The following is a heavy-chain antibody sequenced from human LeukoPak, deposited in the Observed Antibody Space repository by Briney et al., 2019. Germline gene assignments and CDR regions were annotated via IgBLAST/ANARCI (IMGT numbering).Heavy chain of an antibody. CDR1: GGSLSSYY. V-gene: IGHV4-59*01. Sequence: SETLSLTCTVSGGSLSSYYWSWIRQPPGKGLEWIGYIYYSGSINYNPSLKSRVTISVDTSKNQFSLKLSSVTAADTAVYYCARQGVLDIVVVPAAMDVWGKGTTVTVSS. J-gene: IGHJ6*04. CDR2: IYYSGSI. CDR3: ARQGVLDIVVVPAAMDV. D-gene: IGHD2-2*01.